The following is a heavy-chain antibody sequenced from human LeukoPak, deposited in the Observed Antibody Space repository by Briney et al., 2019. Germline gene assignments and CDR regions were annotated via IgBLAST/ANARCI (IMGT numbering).Heavy chain of an antibody. J-gene: IGHJ4*02. CDR2: IYSSGST. Sequence: SDTLSLTCTVPDGYLSSYYWSWIRHPPGKGLEWIGYIYSSGSTNYNTSLNSRVTMSVDTSKNQFSLKLSSVTATDTAVYYCARLLRYNNYVDYWGPGALVTVSS. CDR1: DGYLSSYY. V-gene: IGHV4-59*08. D-gene: IGHD5-24*01. CDR3: ARLLRYNNYVDY.